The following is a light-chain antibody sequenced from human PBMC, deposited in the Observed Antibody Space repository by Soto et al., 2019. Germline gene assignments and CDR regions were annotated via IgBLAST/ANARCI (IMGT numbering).Light chain of an antibody. CDR1: QSVNSN. V-gene: IGKV3-15*01. J-gene: IGKJ4*01. Sequence: EVVMTQSPSTLSVSPGERATLSCRASQSVNSNLAWYQQQPGQAPRLLIYRASTRATGIPATFSGSGSGTEFTLTISSLQSDDVAIYYCQQHNNWPLTFGGGTRVEIK. CDR3: QQHNNWPLT. CDR2: RAS.